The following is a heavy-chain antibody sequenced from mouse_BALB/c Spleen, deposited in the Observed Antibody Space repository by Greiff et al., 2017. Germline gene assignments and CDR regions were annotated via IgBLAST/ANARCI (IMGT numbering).Heavy chain of an antibody. J-gene: IGHJ2*01. CDR1: GYAFSSSW. CDR2: IYPGDGDT. D-gene: IGHD1-1*01. V-gene: IGHV1-82*01. Sequence: VQLQQSGPELVKPGASVKISCKASGYAFSSSWMNWVKQRPGQGLEWIGRIYPGDGDTNYNGKFKGKATLTADKSSSTAYMQLSSLTSVDSAVYYCARSFITTVVASYYFDYWGQGTTLTVSS. CDR3: ARSFITTVVASYYFDY.